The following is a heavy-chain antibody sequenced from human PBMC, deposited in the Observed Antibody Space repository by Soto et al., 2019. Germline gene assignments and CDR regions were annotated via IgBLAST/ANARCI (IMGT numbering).Heavy chain of an antibody. D-gene: IGHD2-2*02. V-gene: IGHV3-11*01. CDR3: ARVKGERVDCSSTSCYRGFGYYYGMDV. CDR1: GFTFSDYY. CDR2: ISSSGSTI. Sequence: QVQLVESGGGLVKPGGSLRLSCAASGFTFSDYYMSWIRQAPGKGLEWVSYISSSGSTIYYADSVKGRFTISRDNAKNSLYLQMNSLRAEDTAVYYCARVKGERVDCSSTSCYRGFGYYYGMDVWGQGTTVTVSS. J-gene: IGHJ6*02.